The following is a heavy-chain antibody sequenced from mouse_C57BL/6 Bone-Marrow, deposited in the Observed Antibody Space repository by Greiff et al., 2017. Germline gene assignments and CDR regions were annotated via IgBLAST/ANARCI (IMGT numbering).Heavy chain of an antibody. D-gene: IGHD1-1*01. J-gene: IGHJ1*03. CDR2: IYPRDGST. CDR1: GYTFTSYD. Sequence: QVQLKESGPELVKPGASVKLSCKASGYTFTSYDINWVKQRPGQGLEWIGWIYPRDGSTKYNEKFKGKATLTVDKSSRTAYMELHSLTSEDAAVYFCARLEFYGSSGDWYFDVWGTGTTVTVSS. V-gene: IGHV1-85*01. CDR3: ARLEFYGSSGDWYFDV.